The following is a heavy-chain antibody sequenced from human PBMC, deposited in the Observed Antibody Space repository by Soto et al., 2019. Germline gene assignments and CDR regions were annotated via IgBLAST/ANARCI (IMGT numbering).Heavy chain of an antibody. Sequence: PSEPLCLTCTVSGGSISSGDYYWSWIRQPPGKGLEWIGYIYYSGSTYYNPSLKSRVTISVDTSKNQFSLKLSSVTAADTAVYYCASVHIVPTEIDNLGQQTLLTVSS. V-gene: IGHV4-30-4*01. CDR2: IYYSGST. J-gene: IGHJ4*01. D-gene: IGHD2-8*01. CDR3: ASVHIVPTEIDN. CDR1: GGSISSGDYY.